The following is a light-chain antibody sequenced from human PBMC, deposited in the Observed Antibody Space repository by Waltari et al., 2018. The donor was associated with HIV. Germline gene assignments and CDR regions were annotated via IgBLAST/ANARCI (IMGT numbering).Light chain of an antibody. CDR2: DVN. CDR3: CSYAGSSYV. CDR1: ASDVGGYHY. J-gene: IGLJ1*01. Sequence: QSALTQPRSVSGSPGQSVTLSCTGNASDVGGYHYVSWYQQHPGKAPKLLIYDVNKRPSGVPDRFSGSKSGNTASLTISGLQTEDEADYYCCSYAGSSYVFGTETKVTVL. V-gene: IGLV2-11*01.